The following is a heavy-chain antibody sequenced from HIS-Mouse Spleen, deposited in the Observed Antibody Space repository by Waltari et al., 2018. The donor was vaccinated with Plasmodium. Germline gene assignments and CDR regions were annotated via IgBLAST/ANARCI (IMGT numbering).Heavy chain of an antibody. D-gene: IGHD1-26*01. CDR2: IYYSGST. CDR1: GGSISSSSYY. V-gene: IGHV4-39*01. CDR3: ARRGGSYYYFDY. J-gene: IGHJ4*02. Sequence: QLQLQESGPGLVKPSETLSLTCTVSGGSISSSSYYWGWIRQPPGRGLEWIGSIYYSGSTDYNPSLKSLVTISVDTSKNQFSLKLSSVTAADTAVYYCARRGGSYYYFDYWGQGTLVTVSS.